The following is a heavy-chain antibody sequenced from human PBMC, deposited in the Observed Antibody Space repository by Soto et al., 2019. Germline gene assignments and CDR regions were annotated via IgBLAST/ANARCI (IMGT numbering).Heavy chain of an antibody. CDR3: ATSLDV. CDR1: GFTFKNAW. J-gene: IGHJ6*02. CDR2: ISSSSSTI. V-gene: IGHV3-48*01. Sequence: GGSLRLSCAGSGFTFKNAWVNWVRQAPGKGLEWVSYISSSSSTIYYADSVKGRFTISRDNAKNSLYLQMNSLRAEDTAVYYCATSLDVWGQGTTVTVSS.